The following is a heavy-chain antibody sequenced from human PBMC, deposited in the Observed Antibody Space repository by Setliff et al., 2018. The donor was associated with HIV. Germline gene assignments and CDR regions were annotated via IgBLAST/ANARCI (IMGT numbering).Heavy chain of an antibody. J-gene: IGHJ3*01. Sequence: ASVKVSCKASGYTFTGYYMHWVRQAPGQGLEWMGRINPNSGGTNYAQKFQGRVIMTLDTSISTAYLEIPRLTSDDAAVYYCARPRVFDSFDVWGQGTMVTVSS. CDR1: GYTFTGYY. CDR3: ARPRVFDSFDV. CDR2: INPNSGGT. V-gene: IGHV1-2*06.